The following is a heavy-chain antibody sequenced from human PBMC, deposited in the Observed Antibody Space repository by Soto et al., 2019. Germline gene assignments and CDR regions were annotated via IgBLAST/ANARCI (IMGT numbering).Heavy chain of an antibody. Sequence: QVQLVQSGAEVKQPGSSVKVSCKASGGTFDNYAITWVRQAPGQGLEWMAGIIPMLDSANYAEKFQDRVTITADESTSTVYMEVSSLRPEDTAVYYCARTYHYDSLGKTYFYYGMDVWGQGTTVTVSS. CDR3: ARTYHYDSLGKTYFYYGMDV. V-gene: IGHV1-69*12. D-gene: IGHD3-22*01. J-gene: IGHJ6*02. CDR1: GGTFDNYA. CDR2: IIPMLDSA.